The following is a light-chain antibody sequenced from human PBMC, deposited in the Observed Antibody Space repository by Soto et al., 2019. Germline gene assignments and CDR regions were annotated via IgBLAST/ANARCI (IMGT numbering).Light chain of an antibody. J-gene: IGKJ4*01. Sequence: DVVLTQPPDSLAVSLGERATINCKSSQSVLYSSNNMNYLAWYQQKSGQPPRLLIYDASTRATGFPARFSGSGSGTEFTLTISSLQSEDFAVYYCQQYNNWPLTFGGGTKVDIK. CDR2: DAS. V-gene: IGKV4-1*01. CDR3: QQYNNWPLT. CDR1: QSVLYSSNNMNY.